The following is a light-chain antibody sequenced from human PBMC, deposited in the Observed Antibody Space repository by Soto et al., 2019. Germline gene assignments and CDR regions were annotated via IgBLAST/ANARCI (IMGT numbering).Light chain of an antibody. J-gene: IGLJ3*02. V-gene: IGLV2-14*01. Sequence: QSALTQPASVSGSPGQSITISCTGTSSDVGGYNYVSGYQQHPGKAPKLMIYEVSNRPSGVSNRFSGSKSGNTASLTISGLQAEDEADYYCSSYTSSSTFGVFGGGTKLTVL. CDR3: SSYTSSSTFGV. CDR2: EVS. CDR1: SSDVGGYNY.